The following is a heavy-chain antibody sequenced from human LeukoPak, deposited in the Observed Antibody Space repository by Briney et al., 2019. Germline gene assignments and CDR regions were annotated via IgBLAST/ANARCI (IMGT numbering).Heavy chain of an antibody. D-gene: IGHD6-19*01. V-gene: IGHV3-23*01. CDR3: AKIQGWFNAAFQI. Sequence: GGSLRLSCAASGFSFSSYGMSWVRQAPGKGLEWVSGISYSGDSTYYADSVKGRFTISRDISKNTLFLQMNSVRAEDTAVYYCAKIQGWFNAAFQIGGQGTMVTVSS. J-gene: IGHJ3*02. CDR2: ISYSGDST. CDR1: GFSFSSYG.